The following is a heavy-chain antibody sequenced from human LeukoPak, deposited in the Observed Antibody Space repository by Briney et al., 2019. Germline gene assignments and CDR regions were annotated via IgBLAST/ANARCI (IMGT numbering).Heavy chain of an antibody. CDR2: INHIGST. J-gene: IGHJ4*02. D-gene: IGHD6-19*01. V-gene: IGHV4-34*01. Sequence: SETLSLTCAVYGGSFSGYYWSWIRQPPGKGLDWIGEINHIGSTNYNPSPKSRFTIPVDTSKNQFSLKLSSVTAADTAVYYCARGDTLYSSGWAYYFDYWGQGTLVTVSS. CDR1: GGSFSGYY. CDR3: ARGDTLYSSGWAYYFDY.